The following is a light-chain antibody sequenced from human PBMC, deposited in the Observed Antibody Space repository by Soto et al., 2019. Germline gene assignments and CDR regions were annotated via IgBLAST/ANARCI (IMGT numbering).Light chain of an antibody. CDR1: TGAVTNGHY. CDR2: DTT. V-gene: IGLV7-46*01. Sequence: VVTQEPSLTVSPGGTVTLTCGSITGAVTNGHYPYWFQQKPGQAPRTLIYDTTNRHSWTPARFSGSLLGGKAALTLSGAQPEDEAEYYCLLSYNGPYVFGTGTKVTVL. CDR3: LLSYNGPYV. J-gene: IGLJ1*01.